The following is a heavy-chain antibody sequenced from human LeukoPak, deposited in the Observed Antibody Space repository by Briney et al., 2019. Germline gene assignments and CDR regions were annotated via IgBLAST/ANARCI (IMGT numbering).Heavy chain of an antibody. CDR1: GGSISSGGYY. Sequence: SETLSLTCTVSGGSISSGGYYWSWVRQHPGKGLEWIGYIYYSGSTYYNPSLKSRVTISVDTSKNQFSLKLSSVTAADTALYYCARDNGYYFDYWGQGTLVTVSS. J-gene: IGHJ4*02. CDR2: IYYSGST. V-gene: IGHV4-31*03. CDR3: ARDNGYYFDY.